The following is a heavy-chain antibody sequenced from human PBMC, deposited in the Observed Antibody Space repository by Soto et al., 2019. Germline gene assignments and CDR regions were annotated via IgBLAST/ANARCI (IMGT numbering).Heavy chain of an antibody. J-gene: IGHJ6*02. CDR3: ARGNMDV. V-gene: IGHV3-30-3*01. D-gene: IGHD1-1*01. CDR2: TSKDGINT. Sequence: QVQLVESGGGVVQPGRSLRLSCAASAFTLSKFAMHWVRQAPGKGLEWVAVTSKDGINTYYADSVKGRFTISTDNSKSTIYLQMNSLRTEDTALYYCARGNMDVWGQGTTVTVSS. CDR1: AFTLSKFA.